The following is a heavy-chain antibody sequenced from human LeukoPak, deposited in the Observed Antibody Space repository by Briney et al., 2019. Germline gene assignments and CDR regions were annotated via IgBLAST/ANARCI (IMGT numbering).Heavy chain of an antibody. D-gene: IGHD5-12*01. CDR3: ARDHGATIDY. Sequence: SETLSLTCTVSGGSISSYYWSWIRQPPAKGLEWIGYIYYSGSTNYNPSLKSRVTISVDTSKNQFSLKLSSVTAADTAVYYCARDHGATIDYWGQGTLVTVSS. CDR1: GGSISSYY. J-gene: IGHJ4*02. V-gene: IGHV4-59*01. CDR2: IYYSGST.